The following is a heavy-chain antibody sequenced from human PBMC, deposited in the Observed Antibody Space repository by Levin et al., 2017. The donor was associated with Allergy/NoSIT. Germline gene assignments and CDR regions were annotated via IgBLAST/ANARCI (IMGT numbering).Heavy chain of an antibody. V-gene: IGHV4-59*08. CDR1: GGSISSYY. CDR2: IYYSGST. J-gene: IGHJ5*02. D-gene: IGHD1-26*01. Sequence: SETLSLTCTVSGGSISSYYWSWIRQPPGKGLEWIGYIYYSGSTNYNPSLKSRVTISVDTSKNQFSLKLSSATAADTAVYYCARTSGSYYVDWFDPWGQGTLVTVSS. CDR3: ARTSGSYYVDWFDP.